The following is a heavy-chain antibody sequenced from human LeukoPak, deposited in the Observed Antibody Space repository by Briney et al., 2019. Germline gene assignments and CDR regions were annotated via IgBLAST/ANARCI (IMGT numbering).Heavy chain of an antibody. CDR2: MNPNSGNT. CDR1: GYTFTSYD. J-gene: IGHJ6*02. D-gene: IGHD2-2*01. V-gene: IGHV1-8*01. Sequence: ASVKVSCKASGYTFTSYDINWVRQATGQGLEWMGWMNPNSGNTGYAQKFQGRVTMTRNTSISTAYMELSSLRSEDTAVYYCARALDIVVVPAAMRSRTDVWGQGTTVTVSS. CDR3: ARALDIVVVPAAMRSRTDV.